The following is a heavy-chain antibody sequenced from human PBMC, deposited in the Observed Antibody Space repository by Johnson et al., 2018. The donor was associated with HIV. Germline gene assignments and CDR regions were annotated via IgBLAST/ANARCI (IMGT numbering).Heavy chain of an antibody. J-gene: IGHJ3*02. V-gene: IGHV3-20*04. Sequence: VKLVESGGGVVRPGGSLRLSCAASGFTFDDYGMSWVRQAPGQGLEWVSGINWNGGSTGYADSVKGRFTISRDNAKNSLYLQMNSLRAEDTALYYCARAGSENYALGAFDIWGQGTMVTVSS. D-gene: IGHD2-2*01. CDR3: ARAGSENYALGAFDI. CDR1: GFTFDDYG. CDR2: INWNGGST.